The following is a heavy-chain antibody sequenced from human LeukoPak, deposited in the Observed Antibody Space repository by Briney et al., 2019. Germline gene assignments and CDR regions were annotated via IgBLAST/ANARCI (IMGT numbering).Heavy chain of an antibody. J-gene: IGHJ6*03. CDR2: MNPNSGNT. Sequence: ASVKVSCRASGYTFTSYGISWVRQAPGQGLEWMGWMNPNSGNTGYAQKFQGRVTITRNTSISTAYMELSSLRSEDTAVYYCARGLRYYDFWSGYHYYMDVWGKGTTVTVSS. D-gene: IGHD3-3*01. CDR1: GYTFTSYG. CDR3: ARGLRYYDFWSGYHYYMDV. V-gene: IGHV1-8*03.